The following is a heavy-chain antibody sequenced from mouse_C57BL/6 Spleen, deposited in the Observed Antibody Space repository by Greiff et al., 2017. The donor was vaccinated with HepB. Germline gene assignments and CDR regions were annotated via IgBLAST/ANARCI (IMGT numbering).Heavy chain of an antibody. CDR2: IYPGGGYT. D-gene: IGHD2-13*01. CDR3: ARYGDGGDWFAY. Sequence: VQLQQSGAELVRPGTSVKMSCKASGYTFTNYWIGWAKQRPGHGLEWIGDIYPGGGYTNYNEKFKGKATLTADKSSSTAYRQFSSLTSEDAAIYFFARYGDGGDWFAYWGQGTLVTVSA. CDR1: GYTFTNYW. J-gene: IGHJ3*01. V-gene: IGHV1-63*01.